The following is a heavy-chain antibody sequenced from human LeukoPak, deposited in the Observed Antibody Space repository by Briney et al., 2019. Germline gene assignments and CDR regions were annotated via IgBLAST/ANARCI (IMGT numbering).Heavy chain of an antibody. Sequence: ASVKVSCKASGYTFTGYYMPWVRQAPGQGLEWMGWINPNSGGTNYAQKFQGRVTMTRDTSISTAYMELSRLRSDDTAVYYCARAGGITIFGNWFDPWGQGTLVTVSS. D-gene: IGHD3-3*01. CDR3: ARAGGITIFGNWFDP. J-gene: IGHJ5*02. CDR2: INPNSGGT. CDR1: GYTFTGYY. V-gene: IGHV1-2*02.